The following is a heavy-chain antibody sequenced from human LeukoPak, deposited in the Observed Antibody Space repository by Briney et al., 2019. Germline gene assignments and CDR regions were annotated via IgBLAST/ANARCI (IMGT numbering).Heavy chain of an antibody. Sequence: SETLSLTCAVSGYSISSGYYWGWIRQPPGKGLEWIGSIYHSGSTYYNPSLKSRVTISVDTSKNQFSLKLSSVIAADTAVYYCARSSYCSGGSCQRDWFDPWGQGTLVTVSS. V-gene: IGHV4-38-2*01. CDR2: IYHSGST. CDR1: GYSISSGYY. J-gene: IGHJ5*02. CDR3: ARSSYCSGGSCQRDWFDP. D-gene: IGHD2-15*01.